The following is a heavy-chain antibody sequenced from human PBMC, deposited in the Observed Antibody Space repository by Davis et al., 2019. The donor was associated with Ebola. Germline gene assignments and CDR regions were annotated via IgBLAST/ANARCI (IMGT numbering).Heavy chain of an antibody. D-gene: IGHD3-16*01. J-gene: IGHJ3*02. CDR1: GFAFTMYA. Sequence: PGGSLRLSCTASGFAFTMYAMNWVRQAQGKGLEWVSSVSGSGSSRFYSDSVNGRFSISRDNSKNTVSLEMRGLRVDDSAIYYCAARQLLGEDDAFDIWGQGTTVTVSS. V-gene: IGHV3-23*01. CDR3: AARQLLGEDDAFDI. CDR2: VSGSGSSR.